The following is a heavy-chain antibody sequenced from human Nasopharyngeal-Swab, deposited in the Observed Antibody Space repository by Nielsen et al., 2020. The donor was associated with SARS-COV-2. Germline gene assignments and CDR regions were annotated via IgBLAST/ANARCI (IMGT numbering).Heavy chain of an antibody. J-gene: IGHJ3*02. Sequence: GGSLRLSCAASGFTFSSYAMHWVRKAPGKGLEWVAVISYDGSNKYYAASVKGRFTISRDNSKNTLYLQMNSLRAEDTAVYYCARVSRFGELLWGVIPLDAFDIWGQGTMVTVSS. CDR1: GFTFSSYA. CDR2: ISYDGSNK. CDR3: ARVSRFGELLWGVIPLDAFDI. V-gene: IGHV3-30*04. D-gene: IGHD3-10*01.